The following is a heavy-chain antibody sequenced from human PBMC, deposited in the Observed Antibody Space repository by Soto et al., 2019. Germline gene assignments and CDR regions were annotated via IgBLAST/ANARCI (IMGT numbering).Heavy chain of an antibody. Sequence: QVQLVQSGAEVKKPGSSVRVSCKASGATLNSFINYGITWVRQAPGQGLEYVGGIIPVFGAANHAQKFQGRVTNSADESTRTVNMELSSLRSNDTAVYYCARGAATTILMLKYDALESWGQGTMVTVSS. CDR3: ARGAATTILMLKYDALES. V-gene: IGHV1-69*12. J-gene: IGHJ3*02. CDR1: GATLNSFINYG. D-gene: IGHD3-16*01. CDR2: IIPVFGAA.